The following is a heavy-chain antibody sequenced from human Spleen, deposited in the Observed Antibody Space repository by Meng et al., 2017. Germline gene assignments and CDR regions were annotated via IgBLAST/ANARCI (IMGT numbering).Heavy chain of an antibody. CDR3: ARGPTTMAHDFDY. Sequence: VQLQQWGPGRLKPSETRSLTCVVSGGSFSDYYWSWIRQPPGKGLEWIGEINHSGSTNYNPSPESRATISVDTSQNNLSLKLSSVTAADSAVYYCARGPTTMAHDFDYWGQGTLVTVSS. D-gene: IGHD4-11*01. J-gene: IGHJ4*02. V-gene: IGHV4-34*01. CDR1: GGSFSDYY. CDR2: INHSGST.